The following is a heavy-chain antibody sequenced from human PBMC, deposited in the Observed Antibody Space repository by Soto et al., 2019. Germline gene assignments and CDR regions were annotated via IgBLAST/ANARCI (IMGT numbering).Heavy chain of an antibody. J-gene: IGHJ5*02. CDR2: IYYSGST. D-gene: IGHD2-2*01. Sequence: SETLSLTCTVSGGSISSYYWSWIRQPPGKGLEWIGYIYYSGSTNYNPSLKSRVTISVDTSKNQFSLKLSSVTAADTAVYYCARHSLTRLRSDWFDPWGQGTLVTVSS. CDR3: ARHSLTRLRSDWFDP. CDR1: GGSISSYY. V-gene: IGHV4-59*08.